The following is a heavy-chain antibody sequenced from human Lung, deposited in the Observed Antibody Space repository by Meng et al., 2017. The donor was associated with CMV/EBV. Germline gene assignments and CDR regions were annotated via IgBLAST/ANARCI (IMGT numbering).Heavy chain of an antibody. D-gene: IGHD5-18*01. CDR2: IYYSGST. J-gene: IGHJ4*02. CDR1: GGSISSGDYY. V-gene: IGHV4-30-4*08. Sequence: HLHESGPGLVKPSQTLSLPSTVSGGSISSGDYYWSWIRQPPGKGLEWIGYIYYSGSTYYNPSLKSRVTISVDTSKNQFSLKLSSVTAADTAVYYCARALDTAMVTFDYWGQGTLVTVSS. CDR3: ARALDTAMVTFDY.